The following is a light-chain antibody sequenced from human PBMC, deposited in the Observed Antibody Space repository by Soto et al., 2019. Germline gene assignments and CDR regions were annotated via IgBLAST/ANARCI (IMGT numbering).Light chain of an antibody. J-gene: IGLJ2*01. CDR1: SSDVGGYNY. CDR3: SSYTSSSTLV. Sequence: QSALTQPASVCGSPGQSITISCTGTSSDVGGYNYVSWYQQHPGKAPKLMIYEVSNRPSGVSNRFSGSKSGNTASLTISGLQAEDEADYYCSSYTSSSTLVFGGGTKVTVL. V-gene: IGLV2-14*01. CDR2: EVS.